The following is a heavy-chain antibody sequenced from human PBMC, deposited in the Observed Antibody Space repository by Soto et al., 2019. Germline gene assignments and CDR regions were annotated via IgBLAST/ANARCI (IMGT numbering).Heavy chain of an antibody. Sequence: PGGSLRLSCAASGFTFSSYGMHWVRQAPGKGLEWVALLSSDGSTKYYADSVKGRFTVSRDNSKNTLYLQMNSLRGEDTAVYYCAGYCSGGSCYPAEYFQHWGQGTLVTVSS. D-gene: IGHD2-15*01. J-gene: IGHJ1*01. CDR3: AGYCSGGSCYPAEYFQH. V-gene: IGHV3-30*03. CDR1: GFTFSSYG. CDR2: LSSDGSTK.